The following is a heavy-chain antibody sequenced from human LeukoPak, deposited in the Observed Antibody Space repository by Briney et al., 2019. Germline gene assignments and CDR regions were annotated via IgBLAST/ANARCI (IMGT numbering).Heavy chain of an antibody. CDR3: ARGRGSSWPGNY. D-gene: IGHD6-13*01. J-gene: IGHJ4*02. V-gene: IGHV1-8*03. CDR2: MNPNSGNT. CDR1: GYTFTSYD. Sequence: ASVKLSCNASGYTFTSYDNNWVRQATGQGLEWMGWMNPNSGNTGYAQKSQGRVTITRNTSISTAYMELSSLRSEDTAVYYCARGRGSSWPGNYWGQGTLVTVSS.